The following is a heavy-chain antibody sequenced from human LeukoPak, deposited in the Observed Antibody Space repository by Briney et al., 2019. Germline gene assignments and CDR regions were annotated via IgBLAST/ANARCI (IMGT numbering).Heavy chain of an antibody. Sequence: ASVKVSCKASGYTFTSYGISWVRQAPGQGLEWMGWISAYNGNTNYAQKLQGRVTMTTDTSTSTAYMELRSLRSDDTAVYYCARDPTHYDYGDPNWFDPWGQGTLVTVSS. J-gene: IGHJ5*02. CDR2: ISAYNGNT. D-gene: IGHD4-17*01. CDR1: GYTFTSYG. V-gene: IGHV1-18*01. CDR3: ARDPTHYDYGDPNWFDP.